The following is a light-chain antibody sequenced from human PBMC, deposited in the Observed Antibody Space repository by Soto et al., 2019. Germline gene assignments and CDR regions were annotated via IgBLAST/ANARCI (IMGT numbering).Light chain of an antibody. CDR3: QQRSNWPLLT. Sequence: EIVLTQSPATLSLSPGERATLSCRASQSVSSYLAWYQQKPGQAPRLLIYDASNRATGIPARFSGSGCGTDFTLTISSLEPEDFAVYYCQQRSNWPLLTFGGGTKVEI. CDR2: DAS. V-gene: IGKV3-11*01. J-gene: IGKJ4*01. CDR1: QSVSSY.